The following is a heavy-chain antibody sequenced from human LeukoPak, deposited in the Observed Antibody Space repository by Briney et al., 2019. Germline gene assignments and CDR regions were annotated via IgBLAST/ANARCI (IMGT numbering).Heavy chain of an antibody. CDR1: GFTFSSYA. CDR3: AKDRDGGSNTRAKGFDH. J-gene: IGHJ4*02. D-gene: IGHD3-16*01. Sequence: GGSLRLSCAASGFTFSSYAMSWVRQAPGKGLESVSGISAGGGTRYYADSVKGRFTTSRDSSRNILYLQMNGLTAEDTAVYYCAKDRDGGSNTRAKGFDHWGQGTLVTVSS. V-gene: IGHV3-23*01. CDR2: ISAGGGTR.